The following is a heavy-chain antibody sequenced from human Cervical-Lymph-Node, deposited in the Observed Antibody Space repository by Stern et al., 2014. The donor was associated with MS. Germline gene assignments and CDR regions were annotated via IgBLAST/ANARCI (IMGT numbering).Heavy chain of an antibody. CDR1: GVTFTTYA. D-gene: IGHD4-17*01. J-gene: IGHJ5*02. V-gene: IGHV3-23*04. Sequence: EVQLVESGGGLVQPGGSLRLSCAASGVTFTTYAMRWVRQAPGKGLEWVSGISGGGGVTKYADSVKGRFIISRDNDKNMLYLQMNSLRAEDTAVYYCAKEENSGDYGPTPWGQGTLVTVSS. CDR3: AKEENSGDYGPTP. CDR2: ISGGGGVT.